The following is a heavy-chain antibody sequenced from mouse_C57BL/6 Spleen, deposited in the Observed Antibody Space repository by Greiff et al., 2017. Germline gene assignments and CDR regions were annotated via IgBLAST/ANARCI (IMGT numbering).Heavy chain of an antibody. CDR2: ISNGGGST. D-gene: IGHD2-5*01. CDR3: ARQGYSIDYFDY. V-gene: IGHV5-12*01. Sequence: EVKLVESGGGLVQPGGSLKLSCAASGFTFSDYYMYWVRQTPEKRLEWVAYISNGGGSTYYPDPVTGRFTISRDNAKNTLYLQMSRLKSEDTAVYYCARQGYSIDYFDYWGQGTTLTVSS. CDR1: GFTFSDYY. J-gene: IGHJ2*01.